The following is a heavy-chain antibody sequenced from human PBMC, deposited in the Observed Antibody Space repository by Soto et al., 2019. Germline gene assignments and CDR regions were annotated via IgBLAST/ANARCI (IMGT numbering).Heavy chain of an antibody. Sequence: PSETLSLTCAVSGGSISSGGYSWSWIRQPPGKGLEWIGYIYHSGSTYYNPSLKSRVTISVDRSKNQFSLKLSSVTAADTAVHYCARNDWYRFDTWGQGTLVTV. CDR3: ARNDWYRFDT. CDR1: GGSISSGGYS. CDR2: IYHSGST. D-gene: IGHD3-9*01. V-gene: IGHV4-30-2*01. J-gene: IGHJ5*02.